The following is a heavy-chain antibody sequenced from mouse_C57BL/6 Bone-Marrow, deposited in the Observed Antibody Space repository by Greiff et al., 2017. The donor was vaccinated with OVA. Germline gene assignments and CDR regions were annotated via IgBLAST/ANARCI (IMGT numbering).Heavy chain of an antibody. CDR1: GFSLTSYG. J-gene: IGHJ3*01. CDR3: AKEVYYYGSSSWFAY. CDR2: IWRGGST. D-gene: IGHD1-1*01. V-gene: IGHV2-5*01. Sequence: VQLQESGPGLVQPSQSLSITCTVSGFSLTSYGVHWVRQSPGKGLEWLGVIWRGGSTDYNAAFMSRLSITKDNSKSQVFFKMNSLQADDTAIYYCAKEVYYYGSSSWFAYWGQGTLVTVSA.